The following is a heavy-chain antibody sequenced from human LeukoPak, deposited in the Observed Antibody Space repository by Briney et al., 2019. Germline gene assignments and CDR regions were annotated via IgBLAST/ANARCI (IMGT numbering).Heavy chain of an antibody. CDR2: INSDGYSI. D-gene: IGHD6-19*01. V-gene: IGHV3-74*03. Sequence: GGSLRLSCAASGFTFSGYWMHWVRQAPGKRLVWVSRINSDGYSITYADSVKGRFTISRDNAKNTLYLQMNSLIAEDTAVYFCARAGYSSEFDSWGQGTLVTVSS. CDR1: GFTFSGYW. CDR3: ARAGYSSEFDS. J-gene: IGHJ5*01.